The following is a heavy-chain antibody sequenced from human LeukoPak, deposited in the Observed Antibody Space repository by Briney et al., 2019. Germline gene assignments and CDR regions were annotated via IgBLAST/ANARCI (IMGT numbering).Heavy chain of an antibody. Sequence: GGSLRLSCAASGLTFTSHGFHWVRQAPGRGLEWLTFTSLDGSRKSYADSVKGRFTFSRDDSKDTLYLEMNSLRAEDTATYYCARDRAVSWLDSWGLGTLVTVSS. CDR1: GLTFTSHG. V-gene: IGHV3-33*05. CDR2: TSLDGSRK. J-gene: IGHJ5*01. CDR3: ARDRAVSWLDS. D-gene: IGHD3-10*01.